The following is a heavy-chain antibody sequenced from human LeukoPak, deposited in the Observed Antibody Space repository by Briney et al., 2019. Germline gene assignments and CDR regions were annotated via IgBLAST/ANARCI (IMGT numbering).Heavy chain of an antibody. CDR2: IYYSGST. D-gene: IGHD2-21*01. CDR1: GDSISSSSYY. J-gene: IGHJ4*02. CDR3: ARSQGVVSSFDY. Sequence: SETLSLTCTVSGDSISSSSYYWGWIRQPPGKGLEWIGSIYYSGSTYYNPSLKSRVTISLDTSKNQFSLKLSSVTAADTAVYYCARSQGVVSSFDYWGQGTLVTVSS. V-gene: IGHV4-39*01.